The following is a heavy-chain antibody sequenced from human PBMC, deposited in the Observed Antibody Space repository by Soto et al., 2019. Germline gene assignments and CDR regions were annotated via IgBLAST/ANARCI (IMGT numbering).Heavy chain of an antibody. J-gene: IGHJ5*02. Sequence: GGSLRLSCSASGFTFSSYAMHWVRQAPGKGLEYVSAISSNGGSTYYADSVKGRFTISRDNSKNTLYLQMSSLRAEDTAVYYCVKLPVGVVISRNWFDPWGQGTLVTVSS. CDR1: GFTFSSYA. V-gene: IGHV3-64D*08. CDR3: VKLPVGVVISRNWFDP. CDR2: ISSNGGST. D-gene: IGHD3-3*01.